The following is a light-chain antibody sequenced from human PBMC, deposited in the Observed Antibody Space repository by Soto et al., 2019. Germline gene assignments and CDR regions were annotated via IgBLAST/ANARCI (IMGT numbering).Light chain of an antibody. J-gene: IGLJ1*01. CDR2: TAG. V-gene: IGLV1-44*01. Sequence: QSVLTQPLSASASPGQRVTISCSGGSSNIGSNTVAWYQHLPGTAPPRLSFTAGQRPSGVPGRFSGSKSGTSASLAISGIQPEDEGDYYCSAWDNSLNGYVFGPGTTLTVL. CDR3: SAWDNSLNGYV. CDR1: SSNIGSNT.